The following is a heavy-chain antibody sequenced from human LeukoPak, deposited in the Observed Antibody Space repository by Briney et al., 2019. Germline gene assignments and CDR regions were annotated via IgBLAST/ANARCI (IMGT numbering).Heavy chain of an antibody. CDR2: IYHSGST. V-gene: IGHV4-38-2*02. Sequence: SETLSLTYTVSGHSLSSDYYWGWIRQPPGKGLEWVGSIYHSGSTYYNPSLKSRVTISVDTSKNQFSLKLSSVTAADTAVYYCARDFDSSGYYRYNWFDPWGQGTLVTVSS. D-gene: IGHD3-22*01. J-gene: IGHJ5*02. CDR3: ARDFDSSGYYRYNWFDP. CDR1: GHSLSSDYY.